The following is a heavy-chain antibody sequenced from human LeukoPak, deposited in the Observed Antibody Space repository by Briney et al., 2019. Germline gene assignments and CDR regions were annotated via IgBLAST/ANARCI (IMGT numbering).Heavy chain of an antibody. Sequence: GGSLRLSCAASGFTFSSFAMSWVRQAPGKGLEWVSVISSSGGSTYYADSVKGRFTISRDNSKNTLYLQMNSLRAEDTAVYYCAKGGSGSYYGAFDIWGQGTMVTVSS. J-gene: IGHJ3*02. CDR2: ISSSGGST. D-gene: IGHD1-26*01. CDR1: GFTFSSFA. V-gene: IGHV3-23*01. CDR3: AKGGSGSYYGAFDI.